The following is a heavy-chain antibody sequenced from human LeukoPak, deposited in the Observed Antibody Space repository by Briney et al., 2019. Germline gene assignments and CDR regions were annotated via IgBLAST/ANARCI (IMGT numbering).Heavy chain of an antibody. CDR2: ISYDGSNE. J-gene: IGHJ4*02. Sequence: GGSLRLSCAASGFTFSSYVMHWVRQAPGKGLEWVAIISYDGSNEYYADSVKGRFTISRDNAKNSLYLQMNSLRAEDTAVYYCARARITMVRGEAGYYFDYWGQGTLVTVSS. CDR3: ARARITMVRGEAGYYFDY. CDR1: GFTFSSYV. V-gene: IGHV3-30*04. D-gene: IGHD3-10*01.